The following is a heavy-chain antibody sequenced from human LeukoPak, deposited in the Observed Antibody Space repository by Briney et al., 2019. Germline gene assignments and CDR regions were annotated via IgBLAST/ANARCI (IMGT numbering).Heavy chain of an antibody. D-gene: IGHD2-15*01. CDR1: GFTLSSYA. CDR3: AKAPVTTCSGAYCYPFDY. CDR2: ISVSGNT. J-gene: IGHJ4*02. Sequence: GGSLRLSCAASGFTLSSYAMSWVRQGPGKGLEWVSAISVSGNTYHAGSVKGRFTISRDSSKNTLYLQMNSLRAGDAAVYYCAKAPVTTCSGAYCYPFDYWSQGTLVTVSS. V-gene: IGHV3-23*01.